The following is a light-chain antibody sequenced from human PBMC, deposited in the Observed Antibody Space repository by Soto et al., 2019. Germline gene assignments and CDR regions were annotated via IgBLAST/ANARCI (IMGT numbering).Light chain of an antibody. Sequence: EIVLTQSPATLSSSPGERATLSCRASQSVSSYLAWYQQKPGQAPRLLIYDASNRATGIPDRFSGSGSGTDFTLTISRLEPEDFAVYYCQQFSSYPLTFGGGTRWIS. J-gene: IGKJ4*01. CDR1: QSVSSY. V-gene: IGKV3-11*01. CDR3: QQFSSYPLT. CDR2: DAS.